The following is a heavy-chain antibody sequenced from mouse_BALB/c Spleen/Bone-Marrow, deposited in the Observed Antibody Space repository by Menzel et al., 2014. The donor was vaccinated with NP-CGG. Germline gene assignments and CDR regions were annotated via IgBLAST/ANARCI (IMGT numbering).Heavy chain of an antibody. Sequence: VQLQQSGPELVKPGASVKMSCKASGYTFTDYYMDWVKQSHGESFEWIGRVNPYNGGTSYNQKFKGKATLAVDKSSSTAYMELNSLTSEDSAVYYCANGTDYWGQGTSVTVSS. V-gene: IGHV1-19*01. CDR3: ANGTDY. CDR1: GYTFTDYY. CDR2: VNPYNGGT. J-gene: IGHJ4*01. D-gene: IGHD3-3*01.